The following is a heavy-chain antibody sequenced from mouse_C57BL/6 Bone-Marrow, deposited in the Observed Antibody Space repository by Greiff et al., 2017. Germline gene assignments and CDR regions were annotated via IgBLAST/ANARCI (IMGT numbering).Heavy chain of an antibody. CDR3: ANSYYGVYYFDY. CDR2: INHSNGGT. V-gene: IGHV1-53*01. CDR1: GYTFTSYW. Sequence: QVQLQQPGPELVKPGASVKLSCKASGYTFTSYWMNWVKQRPGQGLEWIGNINHSNGGTNYNEMLTSKATLTVDNSSSTAYMQISSLTSEDSAVYYCANSYYGVYYFDYRGQGTTLTVSS. J-gene: IGHJ2*01. D-gene: IGHD1-2*01.